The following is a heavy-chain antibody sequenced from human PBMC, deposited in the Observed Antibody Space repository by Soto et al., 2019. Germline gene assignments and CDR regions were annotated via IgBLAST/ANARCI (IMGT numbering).Heavy chain of an antibody. D-gene: IGHD4-4*01. J-gene: IGHJ6*02. CDR3: ARLGSTVTNEWDYYGMDV. CDR1: GGSISSSSYY. V-gene: IGHV4-39*01. Sequence: SETLSLTCTVSGGSISSSSYYWGWIRQPPGKGLEWIGSIYYSGSTYYNPSLKSRVTISVDTSKNQFSLKLSSMTAADTAVFYFARLGSTVTNEWDYYGMDVWGQGTTVTVSS. CDR2: IYYSGST.